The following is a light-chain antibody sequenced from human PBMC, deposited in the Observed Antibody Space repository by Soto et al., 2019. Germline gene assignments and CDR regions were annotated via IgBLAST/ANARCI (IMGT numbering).Light chain of an antibody. CDR2: LGS. V-gene: IGKV2-28*01. Sequence: DLVMTQSPLSLPVTPGEPASISCRSSQSLLHSNGYNYLDWYLQKPGQSPQLLIYLGSNRASGVPDRFSGSGSGKDFTLKISRVEAEDVGVYYCMQALQTPPTFGQGTKLEIK. CDR1: QSLLHSNGYNY. CDR3: MQALQTPPT. J-gene: IGKJ2*01.